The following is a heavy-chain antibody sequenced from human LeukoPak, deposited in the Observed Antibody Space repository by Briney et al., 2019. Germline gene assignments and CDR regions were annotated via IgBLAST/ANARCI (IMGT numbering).Heavy chain of an antibody. V-gene: IGHV3-23*01. CDR2: ISGSGGGT. CDR3: AKDTDYYDSSGYYYVFDY. J-gene: IGHJ4*02. Sequence: GGSLRLSCSASGFTFSSYAMSWVRQTPGKGLEWVSGISGSGGGTYYADSVRGRFTISRDNSKNTMSLQMNSLRAEDTAVYYCAKDTDYYDSSGYYYVFDYWGQGTLVTVSS. CDR1: GFTFSSYA. D-gene: IGHD3-22*01.